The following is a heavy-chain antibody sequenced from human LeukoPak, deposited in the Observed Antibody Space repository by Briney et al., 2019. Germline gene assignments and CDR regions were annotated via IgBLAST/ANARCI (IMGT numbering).Heavy chain of an antibody. Sequence: GGSLRLSCAASGFTFSNYAMSWVRQAPGKGLEWVSVISASGVTTYYADSVKGRFTISRDTSKDTVYLQMHSLRAEDTAVYYCAKGDVLPTYPTFDYWGQGTLVTVSS. CDR2: ISASGVTT. V-gene: IGHV3-23*01. CDR3: AKGDVLPTYPTFDY. J-gene: IGHJ4*02. CDR1: GFTFSNYA. D-gene: IGHD3-9*01.